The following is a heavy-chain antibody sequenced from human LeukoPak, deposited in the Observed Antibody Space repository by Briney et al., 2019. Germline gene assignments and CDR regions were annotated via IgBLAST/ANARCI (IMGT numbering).Heavy chain of an antibody. CDR3: ARNRWELLAAAFDI. J-gene: IGHJ3*02. Sequence: ASVKVSCKASGYTFTGYYMHWVRQAPGQGLEWMGWINPNSGGTNYAQKFQGRVTMTRDTSISTAYMELSRLRSDDTAVYYCARNRWELLAAAFDIWGQGTMVTVSS. CDR1: GYTFTGYY. CDR2: INPNSGGT. V-gene: IGHV1-2*02. D-gene: IGHD1-26*01.